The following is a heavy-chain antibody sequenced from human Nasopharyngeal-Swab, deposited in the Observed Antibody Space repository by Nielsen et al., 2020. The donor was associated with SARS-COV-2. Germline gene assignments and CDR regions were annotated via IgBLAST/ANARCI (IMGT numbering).Heavy chain of an antibody. D-gene: IGHD2-15*01. CDR2: IYYSGST. Sequence: RQAPGKGLEWIGSIYYSGSTYYNPSLKSRVTISVDTSKNQFSPKLSSVTAADTAVYYCARPYRYCSGGSCHSGGAFDIWGQGTMVTVSS. J-gene: IGHJ3*02. CDR3: ARPYRYCSGGSCHSGGAFDI. V-gene: IGHV4-39*01.